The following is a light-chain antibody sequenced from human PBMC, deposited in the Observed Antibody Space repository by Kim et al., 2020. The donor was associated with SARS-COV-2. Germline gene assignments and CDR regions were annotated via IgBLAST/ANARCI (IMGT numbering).Light chain of an antibody. V-gene: IGLV3-21*03. Sequence: APGKTAGVGGGGNNVGGKRVHWWGRRPGRAPGLVIDDGGGRPSGIPERFSGSNSGNTATLTISRVEAGDEADYYCLVWDGTSDHYVFGTGTKVTVL. CDR1: NVGGKR. J-gene: IGLJ1*01. CDR2: DGG. CDR3: LVWDGTSDHYV.